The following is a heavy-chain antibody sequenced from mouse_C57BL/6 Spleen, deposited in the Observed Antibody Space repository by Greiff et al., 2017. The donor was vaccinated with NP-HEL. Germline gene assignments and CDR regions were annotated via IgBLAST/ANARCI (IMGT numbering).Heavy chain of an antibody. CDR3: TSYDYAWFAY. D-gene: IGHD2-4*01. Sequence: VQLQQSGAELVRPGASVTLSCKASGYTFTDYEMHWVKQTPVHGLEWIGAIDPETGGTAYNQKFKGKAILTADKSSSTAYMELRSLTSEDSAVYYCTSYDYAWFAYWGQGTLVTVSA. J-gene: IGHJ3*01. CDR2: IDPETGGT. CDR1: GYTFTDYE. V-gene: IGHV1-15*01.